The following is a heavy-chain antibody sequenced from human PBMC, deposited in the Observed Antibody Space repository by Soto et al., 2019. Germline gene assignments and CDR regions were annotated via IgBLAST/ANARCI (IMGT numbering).Heavy chain of an antibody. CDR3: AKSTLTSGWHGMDV. CDR2: ISDRGGST. Sequence: XVCLRLSCAASGFTFSNYAMAWVRQAPGEGLEWVSGISDRGGSTYYADSMTGRFTISRDNSKNTLYLQMNSLRAEDTAVYYCAKSTLTSGWHGMDVWGQGTTVTVSS. D-gene: IGHD6-19*01. V-gene: IGHV3-23*01. CDR1: GFTFSNYA. J-gene: IGHJ6*02.